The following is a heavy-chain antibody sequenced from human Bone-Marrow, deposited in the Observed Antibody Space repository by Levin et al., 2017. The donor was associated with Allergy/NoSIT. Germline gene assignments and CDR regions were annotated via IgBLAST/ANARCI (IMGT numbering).Heavy chain of an antibody. CDR3: TRLVGDYEC. CDR2: IRSKANSYAT. J-gene: IGHJ4*02. D-gene: IGHD4-17*01. CDR1: GFTFSGSA. V-gene: IGHV3-73*01. Sequence: GESLKISCAASGFTFSGSAMHWVRQASGKGLEWVGRIRSKANSYATAYAASVKGRFTISRDDSKNTAYLQMNSLKTEDTAVYYCTRLVGDYECWGQGTLVTVSS.